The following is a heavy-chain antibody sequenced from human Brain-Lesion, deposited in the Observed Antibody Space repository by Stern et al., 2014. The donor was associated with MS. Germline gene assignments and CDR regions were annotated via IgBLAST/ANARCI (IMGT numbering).Heavy chain of an antibody. Sequence: QLQLQESGPGLVKPSQTLSLTCTVSGGSISSGNYYWSWIRQPAGEGLEWIGRIYSGGSTQYNPSLQGPVTMPAEPSTNPFSLRLTSVTAADTAVYYCARGNYDVLTDNGGHGFDIWGQGTMVTVSS. CDR3: ARGNYDVLTDNGGHGFDI. J-gene: IGHJ3*02. V-gene: IGHV4-61*02. CDR1: GGSISSGNYY. CDR2: IYSGGST. D-gene: IGHD3-9*01.